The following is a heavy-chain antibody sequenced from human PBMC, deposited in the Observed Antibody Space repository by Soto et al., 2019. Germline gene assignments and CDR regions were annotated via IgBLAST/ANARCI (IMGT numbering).Heavy chain of an antibody. V-gene: IGHV3-30*18. CDR3: AKDLDYYDSSGYYYEASPFDY. Sequence: QVQLESGGGVVQPGRSLRLSYAASGFTFSSYGMHWVRQAPGKGLEWVAVISYDGSNKYYADSVKGRFTISRDNSKNTLYLQMNSLRAEDTAVYYCAKDLDYYDSSGYYYEASPFDYWGQGTLVTVSS. CDR2: ISYDGSNK. CDR1: GFTFSSYG. D-gene: IGHD3-22*01. J-gene: IGHJ4*02.